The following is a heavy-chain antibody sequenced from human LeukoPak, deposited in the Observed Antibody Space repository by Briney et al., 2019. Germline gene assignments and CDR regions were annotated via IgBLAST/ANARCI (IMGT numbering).Heavy chain of an antibody. CDR2: ISSSSSYI. V-gene: IGHV3-21*01. CDR1: GFTFSSYS. CDR3: VSDSSGYYPDDY. Sequence: PGGSLRLSCAASGFTFSSYSMNWVRQAPGKGLEWVSSISSSSSYIYYADSVKGRFTISRDNAKNSLYLQMNSLRAEDTAVYYWVSDSSGYYPDDYWGQGTLVTVSS. J-gene: IGHJ4*02. D-gene: IGHD3-22*01.